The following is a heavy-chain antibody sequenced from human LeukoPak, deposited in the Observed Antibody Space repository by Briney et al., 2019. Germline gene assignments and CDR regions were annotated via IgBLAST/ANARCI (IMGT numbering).Heavy chain of an antibody. Sequence: PSETLSLTCTVSGGSISSGSYYWSWIRQPAGKGLEWIGRIYTSGSTNYNPSLKSRVTISVDTSKNQFSLKLSSVTAADTAVYYCARDTHYDRFDYWGQGTLVTVSS. CDR3: ARDTHYDRFDY. CDR2: IYTSGST. J-gene: IGHJ4*02. V-gene: IGHV4-61*02. D-gene: IGHD3-3*01. CDR1: GGSISSGSYY.